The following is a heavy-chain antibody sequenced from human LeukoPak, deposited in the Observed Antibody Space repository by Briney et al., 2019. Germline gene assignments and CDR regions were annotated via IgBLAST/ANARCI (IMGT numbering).Heavy chain of an antibody. CDR1: GFTFSSYA. J-gene: IGHJ4*02. V-gene: IGHV3-30*04. D-gene: IGHD2-2*01. Sequence: GGSLRLSCAASGFTFSSYAMHWVRQAPGKGLEWVAVISYDGSNKYYADSVKGRFTISRDNSKNTLYLQMNSLRAEDTAVYYCARDLPLGNWGQGTLVTVSS. CDR2: ISYDGSNK. CDR3: ARDLPLGN.